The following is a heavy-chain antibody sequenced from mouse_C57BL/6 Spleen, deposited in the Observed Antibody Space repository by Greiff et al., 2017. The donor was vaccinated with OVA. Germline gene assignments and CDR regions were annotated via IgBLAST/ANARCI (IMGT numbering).Heavy chain of an antibody. V-gene: IGHV3-6*01. J-gene: IGHJ4*01. CDR2: ISYDGSN. CDR1: GYSITSGYY. CDR3: AREWGYAMDY. Sequence: EVQLVESGPGLVKPSQSLSLTCSVTGYSITSGYYWNWIRQFPGNNLEWLGYISYDGSNNYNPSLKNRITITRDTSKNQFFLKLNSVTTEDTATYYCAREWGYAMDYWGQGTSVTVSS.